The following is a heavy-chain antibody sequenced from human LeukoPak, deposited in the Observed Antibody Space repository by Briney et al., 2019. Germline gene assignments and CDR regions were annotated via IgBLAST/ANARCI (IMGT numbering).Heavy chain of an antibody. CDR1: GDSVSSGDHH. Sequence: SETLSLTCTVSGDSVSSGDHHWSWIRQPPGKGLEWIGYIRYGGSTYYNPSLKSRVIISVDMSKNQFSLSLNSLSAADSAVYYCARAATVTNSWYYFDYWGQGTLVTVSS. CDR2: IRYGGST. CDR3: ARAATVTNSWYYFDY. V-gene: IGHV4-30-4*01. D-gene: IGHD6-13*01. J-gene: IGHJ4*02.